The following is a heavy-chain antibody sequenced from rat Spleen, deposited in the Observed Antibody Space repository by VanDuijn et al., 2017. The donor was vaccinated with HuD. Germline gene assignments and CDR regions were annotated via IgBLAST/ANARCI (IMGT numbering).Heavy chain of an antibody. J-gene: IGHJ3*01. CDR3: VRDDNSGPWFAY. V-gene: IGHV2S12*01. D-gene: IGHD4-3*01. Sequence: QVQLKESGPGLVQPSQTLSLTCTVSGFSLTSNGVTWVRQPPGKGLEWIAAISSGGTTYYNSPLKSRLSISRDTSKSQVFLKMNSLKTEDTGVYYCVRDDNSGPWFAYWGQGTLVTVSS. CDR1: GFSLTSNG. CDR2: ISSGGTT.